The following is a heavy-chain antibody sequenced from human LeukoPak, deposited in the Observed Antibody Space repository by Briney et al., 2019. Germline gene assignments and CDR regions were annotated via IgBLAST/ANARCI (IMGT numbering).Heavy chain of an antibody. CDR3: ARHVLTGTNWFDP. V-gene: IGHV4-39*01. D-gene: IGHD7-27*01. J-gene: IGHJ5*02. CDR1: GGSISSSSYY. CDR2: ISYSGST. Sequence: SETLSLTCIVSGGSISSSSYYWGWIRQPPGKGLEWTGSISYSGSTYYKPSLQSRVITSVDTSKNQFSLKVRSVTAADTAIYYCARHVLTGTNWFDPWGQGTLVTVSS.